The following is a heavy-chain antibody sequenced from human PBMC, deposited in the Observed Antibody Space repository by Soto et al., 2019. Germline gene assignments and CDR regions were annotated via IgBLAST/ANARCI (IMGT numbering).Heavy chain of an antibody. V-gene: IGHV1-69*02. CDR3: ARAQCSSTSCYYFRGYWYFDL. CDR2: IIPILGIA. CDR1: GGTFSSYT. D-gene: IGHD2-2*01. J-gene: IGHJ2*01. Sequence: QVQLVQSGAEVKKPGSSVKVSCQASGGTFSSYTISWVRQAPGQGLEWMGRIIPILGIANYAQKFQGRVTITADNSTSTAYTELSSLRSEDTAVYYFARAQCSSTSCYYFRGYWYFDLWCRGSLVTVS.